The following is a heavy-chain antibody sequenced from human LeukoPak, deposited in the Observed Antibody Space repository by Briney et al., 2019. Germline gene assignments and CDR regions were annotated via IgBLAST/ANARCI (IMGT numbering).Heavy chain of an antibody. CDR3: AKRPPGSGLDY. CDR1: GFTFSSYG. V-gene: IGHV3-30*02. D-gene: IGHD3-10*01. Sequence: GGSLRLSCAASGFTFSSYGMHWVRQAPGKGLEWVAFIRYDVSNKYYADSVKGRFTISGDNSKNTLYLQMTSLRVHDTALYYCAKRPPGSGLDYWGQGTLVTVSS. J-gene: IGHJ4*02. CDR2: IRYDVSNK.